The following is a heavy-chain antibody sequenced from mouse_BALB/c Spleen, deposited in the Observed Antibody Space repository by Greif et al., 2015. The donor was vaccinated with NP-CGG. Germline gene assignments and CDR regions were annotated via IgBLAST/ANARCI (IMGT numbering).Heavy chain of an antibody. CDR1: GFTFSSFG. Sequence: EVKLVESGGGLVQPGGSRKLSCAASGFTFSSFGMHWVRQAPEKGLEWVAYISSGSSTIYYADTVKGRFTISRDNPKNTLFLQMTSLRSEDTAMYYCARNRRDGNYLYYFDYWGQGTTLTVSS. J-gene: IGHJ2*01. CDR2: ISSGSSTI. D-gene: IGHD2-1*01. CDR3: ARNRRDGNYLYYFDY. V-gene: IGHV5-17*02.